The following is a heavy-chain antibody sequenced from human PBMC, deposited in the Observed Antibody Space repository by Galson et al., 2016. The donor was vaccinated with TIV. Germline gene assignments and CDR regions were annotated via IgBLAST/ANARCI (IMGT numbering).Heavy chain of an antibody. CDR1: GGSISNGGYY. V-gene: IGHV4-31*03. D-gene: IGHD1-26*01. Sequence: TLSLTCNVSGGSISNGGYYWSWIRQHPGKGLEWIGNIYYSGSTDYNPSLKSRVAISVDTSKSQFSLRLSSVTAAETAMYYCARWGDRGSYYEYFQHWGQGTLVTVSS. CDR3: ARWGDRGSYYEYFQH. CDR2: IYYSGST. J-gene: IGHJ1*01.